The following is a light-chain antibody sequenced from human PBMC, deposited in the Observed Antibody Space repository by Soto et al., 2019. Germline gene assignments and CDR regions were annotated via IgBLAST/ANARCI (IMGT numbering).Light chain of an antibody. V-gene: IGLV2-8*01. CDR2: GVT. CDR1: SSDVGGYNY. Sequence: QSVLAQPPSASGSPGQSVTISCTGTSSDVGGYNYVPWYQQHPGKAPKLLMYGVTNRPSGVPDRFSGSKSGTSASLAITGLQAEDEADYYCQSYDSSLTALYVFGTGTKVTVL. CDR3: QSYDSSLTALYV. J-gene: IGLJ1*01.